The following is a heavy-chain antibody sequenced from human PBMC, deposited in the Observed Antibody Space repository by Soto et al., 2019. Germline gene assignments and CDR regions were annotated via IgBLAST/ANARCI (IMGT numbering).Heavy chain of an antibody. J-gene: IGHJ5*02. CDR1: SASIITEQR. CDR3: ARSFGWYAIAP. Sequence: QMQLQESGPGLVKPSETLSLTCAVSSASIITEQRWTWVRQPPGKGLEWIGEIHHSGSTNNNPSLRSRVTMCVDKSKNQFSRNLTSVTAADTALYFCARSFGWYAIAPWGQGTPVIVSS. CDR2: IHHSGST. V-gene: IGHV4-4*02. D-gene: IGHD6-19*01.